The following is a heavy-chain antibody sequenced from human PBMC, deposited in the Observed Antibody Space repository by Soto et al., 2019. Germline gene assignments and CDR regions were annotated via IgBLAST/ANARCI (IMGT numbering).Heavy chain of an antibody. CDR1: GSTFSNDW. CDR2: INSDGSST. CDR3: ARDRSYSLDV. Sequence: EVQLVESGGGLLQPGGSLRLSCAVSGSTFSNDWMHWVRQAPGKGLVWVSHINSDGSSTNYADFVQGRFTIARDNAKNSVYLQMNSLRAEDTAVSYCARDRSYSLDVWGQGTTVTVSS. J-gene: IGHJ6*02. V-gene: IGHV3-74*01.